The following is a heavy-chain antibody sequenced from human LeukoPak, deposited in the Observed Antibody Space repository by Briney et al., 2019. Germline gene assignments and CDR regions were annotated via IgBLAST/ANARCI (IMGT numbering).Heavy chain of an antibody. J-gene: IGHJ5*02. Sequence: PGGSLRLSCAASGFTFSSYGMHWVRPAPGKGLGWVAVIWYDGSNKYYADSVKGRFTISRDNSKSTLYLQMNSLRAEDTAVYYCARERYSSSWYGWFDPWGQGTLVTVSS. CDR1: GFTFSSYG. D-gene: IGHD6-13*01. CDR2: IWYDGSNK. CDR3: ARERYSSSWYGWFDP. V-gene: IGHV3-33*08.